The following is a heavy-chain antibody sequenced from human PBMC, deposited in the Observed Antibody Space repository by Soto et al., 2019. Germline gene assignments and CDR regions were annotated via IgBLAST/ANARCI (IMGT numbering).Heavy chain of an antibody. CDR1: GGTFSSYA. V-gene: IGHV1-69*13. Sequence: ASVKVSCKAAGGTFSSYAISWVRQAPGQGLEWMGGIIPIFGTANYAQKFQGRVTITADESTSTAYMELSSLRSEDTAVYYCARDLKFYDSSGPAAFDIWRQWTMVTVSS. CDR3: ARDLKFYDSSGPAAFDI. D-gene: IGHD3-22*01. J-gene: IGHJ3*02. CDR2: IIPIFGTA.